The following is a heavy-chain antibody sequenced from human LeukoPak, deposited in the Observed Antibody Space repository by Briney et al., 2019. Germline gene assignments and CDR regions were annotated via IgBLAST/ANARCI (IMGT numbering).Heavy chain of an antibody. CDR3: ARYSAFYHYMDV. Sequence: SETLSLTCTVSGGPISSSTYYWGWTRQPPGKGLEWIGTFYYDGSTYYSPSLHSRVTISVGTSKDQFSLKVRSVTAADTAVYYCARYSAFYHYMDVWGEGTTVTVSS. CDR1: GGPISSSTYY. J-gene: IGHJ6*03. V-gene: IGHV4-39*01. CDR2: FYYDGST. D-gene: IGHD4-11*01.